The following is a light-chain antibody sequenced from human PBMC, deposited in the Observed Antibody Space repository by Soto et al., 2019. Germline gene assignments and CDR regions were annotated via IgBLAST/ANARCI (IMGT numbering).Light chain of an antibody. Sequence: QSALTQPASVSGSLGQSITISCTATGSDVGSYKYVSWYQQHPGKATKLIIFEVSHRPSGVSDRFSGSKSGNTASLTISWLQAEDEANYFCSSYTSISSLGIFGTGTKLTVL. CDR2: EVS. CDR1: GSDVGSYKY. V-gene: IGLV2-14*01. CDR3: SSYTSISSLGI. J-gene: IGLJ1*01.